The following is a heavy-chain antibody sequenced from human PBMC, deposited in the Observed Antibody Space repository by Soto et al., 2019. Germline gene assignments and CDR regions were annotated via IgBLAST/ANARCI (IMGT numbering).Heavy chain of an antibody. CDR2: IYHSGST. CDR1: NGSISSAIYY. D-gene: IGHD3-10*01. V-gene: IGHV4-39*01. CDR3: AGRSSLASVQVYFGEISNYNWFDP. Sequence: QLQLQESGPGLVKPSETLSLTCTVSNGSISSAIYYWGWIRQPPGKGLEWIGSIYHSGSTYYNPSLQGRVTISVATSKTQFSLTLSSVTAADTAVYFCAGRSSLASVQVYFGEISNYNWFDPWGQGTLVTVSS. J-gene: IGHJ5*02.